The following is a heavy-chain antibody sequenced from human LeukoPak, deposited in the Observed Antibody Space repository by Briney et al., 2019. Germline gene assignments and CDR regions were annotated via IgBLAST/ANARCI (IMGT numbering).Heavy chain of an antibody. CDR2: ISAYNGNT. D-gene: IGHD2-15*01. CDR1: GYTFTSYY. J-gene: IGHJ5*02. V-gene: IGHV1-18*04. Sequence: ASVKVSCKASGYTFTSYYMHWVRQAPGQGLEWMGWISAYNGNTNYAQKLQGRVTMTTDTSTSTAYMELRSLRSDDTAVYYCAREGYCSGGSCYQLNWFDPWGQGTLVTVSS. CDR3: AREGYCSGGSCYQLNWFDP.